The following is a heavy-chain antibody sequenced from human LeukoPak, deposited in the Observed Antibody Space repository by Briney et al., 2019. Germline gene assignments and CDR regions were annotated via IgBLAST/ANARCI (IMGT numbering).Heavy chain of an antibody. CDR2: INQDGSEQ. D-gene: IGHD3-10*01. CDR3: AKDRYYGSGSYYFPFDY. V-gene: IGHV3-7*01. Sequence: GGSLRLSCAASGFTFINYWMSWVRQAPGKGLEWVANINQDGSEQHYLDSVRGRFTVSRDNAKNSLYLQMNSLRAEDTAVYYCAKDRYYGSGSYYFPFDYWGQGTLVTVSS. CDR1: GFTFINYW. J-gene: IGHJ4*02.